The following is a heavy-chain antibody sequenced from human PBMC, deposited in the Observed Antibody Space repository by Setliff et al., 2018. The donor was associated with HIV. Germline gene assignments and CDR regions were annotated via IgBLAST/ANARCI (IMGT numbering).Heavy chain of an antibody. CDR2: INPKSDGT. Sequence: ASVKVSCKASGYSFTDYYIHWVRQAPGQGLEWMGWINPKSDGTSYAQKFQGWITMTRDTSISTAYMELSRLRSDDTAVYYCARGTDYYDTSGYYQYYFDYWGQGTLVTVSS. D-gene: IGHD3-22*01. V-gene: IGHV1-2*04. J-gene: IGHJ4*02. CDR1: GYSFTDYY. CDR3: ARGTDYYDTSGYYQYYFDY.